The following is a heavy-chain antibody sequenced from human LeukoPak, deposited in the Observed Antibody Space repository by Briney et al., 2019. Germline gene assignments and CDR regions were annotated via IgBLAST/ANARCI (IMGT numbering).Heavy chain of an antibody. CDR3: ARHTGLTRYYYYMDV. Sequence: GESLKISCKGSGYSFTSYWIGWVRQMPGKGLEWMGIIYPGDSDTRYSPSFQGQVTISADKSISTAYLQWSSLKASDTAMYYCARHTGLTRYYYYMDVWGKGTTVTVSS. CDR2: IYPGDSDT. J-gene: IGHJ6*03. V-gene: IGHV5-51*01. D-gene: IGHD2-15*01. CDR1: GYSFTSYW.